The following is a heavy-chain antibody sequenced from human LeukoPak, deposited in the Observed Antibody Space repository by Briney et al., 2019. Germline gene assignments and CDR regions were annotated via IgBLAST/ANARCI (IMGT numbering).Heavy chain of an antibody. CDR2: IIPIFGTT. D-gene: IGHD3-3*01. J-gene: IGHJ4*02. V-gene: IGHV1-69*05. CDR3: ARGINYDFWSGQYFDY. CDR1: GGTFSSYA. Sequence: SVKVSCKASGGTFSSYAISWVRQAPGQGLEWMGRIIPIFGTTNYAQKFQGRVTITTDESTSTAYMELSSLRSDDTAVYYCARGINYDFWSGQYFDYWGQGTLVTVSS.